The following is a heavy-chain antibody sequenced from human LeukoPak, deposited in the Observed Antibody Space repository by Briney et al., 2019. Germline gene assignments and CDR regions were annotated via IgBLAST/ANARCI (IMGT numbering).Heavy chain of an antibody. CDR1: GGTFSSYG. V-gene: IGHV1-18*01. J-gene: IGHJ1*01. Sequence: GASVKVSCKASGGTFSSYGISWVRQAPGQGLEWMGWISAYNGNTNYAQKLKGRVTMTTDTSTSTVYMELRSLRSDDTAVYYCARDRFILGYCSSTSCYEYFQHWGQGTLVTVSS. D-gene: IGHD2-2*01. CDR2: ISAYNGNT. CDR3: ARDRFILGYCSSTSCYEYFQH.